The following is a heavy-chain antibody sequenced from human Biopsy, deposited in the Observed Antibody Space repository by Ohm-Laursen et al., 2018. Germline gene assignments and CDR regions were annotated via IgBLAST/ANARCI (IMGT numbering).Heavy chain of an antibody. CDR2: ISHTGHT. J-gene: IGHJ1*01. D-gene: IGHD4-23*01. CDR1: GGSFTGHY. CDR3: ARGSNGYGGLYFPH. Sequence: GTLSLTCTVSGGSFTGHYWTWIRQPPGKGLEWIGHISHTGHTSYKSSLKSRVTISLDTSRKHFSLRLTSLAAADTAVYYCARGSNGYGGLYFPHWGQGTLVTVSS. V-gene: IGHV4-59*11.